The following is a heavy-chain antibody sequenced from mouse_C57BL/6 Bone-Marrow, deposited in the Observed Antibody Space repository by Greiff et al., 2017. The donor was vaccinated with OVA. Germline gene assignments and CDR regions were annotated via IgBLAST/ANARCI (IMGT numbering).Heavy chain of an antibody. D-gene: IGHD2-5*01. CDR2: IYPRSGNT. Sequence: VKLQESGAELARPGASVKLSCKASGYTFTSYGISWVKQRTGQGLEWIGEIYPRSGNTYYNEKFKGKATLTADKSSSTAYMELRSLTSEDSAVYFCARRGFYSNLYYFDYWGQGTTLTVSS. J-gene: IGHJ2*01. V-gene: IGHV1-81*01. CDR1: GYTFTSYG. CDR3: ARRGFYSNLYYFDY.